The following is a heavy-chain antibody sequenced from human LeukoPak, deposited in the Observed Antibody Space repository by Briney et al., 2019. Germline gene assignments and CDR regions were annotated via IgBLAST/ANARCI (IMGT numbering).Heavy chain of an antibody. CDR3: ASTGYSGSSGWFDP. CDR1: GGSISSSNW. D-gene: IGHD1-26*01. J-gene: IGHJ5*02. CDR2: IYHSGST. Sequence: SGTLSLTCAVPGGSISSSNWWSWVRQPPGKGLEWIGEIYHSGSTNYNPSLKGRVTISVDKSKNQFSLKLSSVTAADTAVYYCASTGYSGSSGWFDPWGQGTLVTVSS. V-gene: IGHV4-4*02.